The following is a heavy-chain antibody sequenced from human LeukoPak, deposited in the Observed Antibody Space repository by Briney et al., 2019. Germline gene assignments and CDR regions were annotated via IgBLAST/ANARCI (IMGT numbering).Heavy chain of an antibody. J-gene: IGHJ4*02. CDR3: ARSGNYLWRGHFDY. V-gene: IGHV3-66*01. CDR1: EFTVSTNY. D-gene: IGHD1-26*01. CDR2: IYSGGKT. Sequence: GGSLRLSCTASEFTVSTNYMSWVRQAPGKGLEWVSFIYSGGKTYYADSVKGRFTISRDTSRNTLFLQMNGLRAEDTAVYYSARSGNYLWRGHFDYWGQGTLVTVSS.